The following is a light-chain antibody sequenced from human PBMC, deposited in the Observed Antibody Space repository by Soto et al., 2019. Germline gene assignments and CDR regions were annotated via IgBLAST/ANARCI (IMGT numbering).Light chain of an antibody. V-gene: IGKV3-15*01. CDR2: TAS. CDR3: QQYDKWPPTT. J-gene: IGKJ5*01. Sequence: EVVMTQSPATLSVSPGERATLSCRASQSVSSNVAWYQQKPGQAPRLLIHTASTRATHIPARFSGSGSGTDFTLNIDSLQSEDFATYYCQQYDKWPPTTFGQGTRLEIK. CDR1: QSVSSN.